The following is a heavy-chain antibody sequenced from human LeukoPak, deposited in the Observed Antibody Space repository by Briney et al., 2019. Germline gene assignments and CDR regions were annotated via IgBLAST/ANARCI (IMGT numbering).Heavy chain of an antibody. CDR1: GGSIRSSYY. J-gene: IGHJ5*02. CDR2: IYYSGST. Sequence: SETLSLTCTASGGSIRSSYYWGWIRQPPGKGLEWIGSIYYSGSTYYNPSLKSRVTISVDTSKNQFSLKLSSVTAADTAVYYCAGQLLSWFDPWGQGTLVTVSS. CDR3: AGQLLSWFDP. V-gene: IGHV4-39*01. D-gene: IGHD2-2*01.